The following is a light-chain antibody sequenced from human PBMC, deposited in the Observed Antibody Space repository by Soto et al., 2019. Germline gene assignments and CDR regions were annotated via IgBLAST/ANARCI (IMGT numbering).Light chain of an antibody. CDR3: KSYAGSNTYV. Sequence: QSALTQPPSASGSPGQSVTISCRGTKNDIGVYDFVSWYQHHPGKAPRLIIYEVAQRPSGVPDRFSGSKSGNTASLTVSGLQAADEADYFCKSYAGSNTYVFGSGTKLTVL. CDR1: KNDIGVYDF. CDR2: EVA. V-gene: IGLV2-8*01. J-gene: IGLJ1*01.